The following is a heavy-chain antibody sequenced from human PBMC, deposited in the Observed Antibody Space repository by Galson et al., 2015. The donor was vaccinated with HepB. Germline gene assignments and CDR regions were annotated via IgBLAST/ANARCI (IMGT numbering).Heavy chain of an antibody. CDR3: ARETGMVSAGGDYYYYGMDV. J-gene: IGHJ6*02. CDR1: GFTFSSYS. V-gene: IGHV3-21*01. CDR2: ISSSSSYI. D-gene: IGHD3-10*01. Sequence: SLRLSCAASGFTFSSYSMNWVRQAPGKGLEWVSSISSSSSYIYYADSVKGRFTISRDNAKNSLYLQMNSLRAEDTAVYYCARETGMVSAGGDYYYYGMDVWGQGTTVTVSS.